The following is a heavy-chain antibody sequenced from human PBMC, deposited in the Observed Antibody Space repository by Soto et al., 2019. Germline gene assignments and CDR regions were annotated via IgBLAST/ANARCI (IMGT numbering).Heavy chain of an antibody. V-gene: IGHV3-21*01. CDR2: ISSSSTYI. CDR1: GFTFSSYS. Sequence: SLRLSCVGYGFTFSSYSMNWVRQAPGKGLEWVSSISSSSTYIYYADSVKGRFTISRDNARNSLHLQMNSLRAEDTAVYYCARDPSDLWEPDQYFLHWGQGTLVTVPS. CDR3: ARDPSDLWEPDQYFLH. J-gene: IGHJ1*01. D-gene: IGHD1-26*01.